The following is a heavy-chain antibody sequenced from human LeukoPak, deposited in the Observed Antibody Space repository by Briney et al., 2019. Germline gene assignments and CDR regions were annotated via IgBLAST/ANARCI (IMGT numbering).Heavy chain of an antibody. D-gene: IGHD3-10*01. CDR2: IYHSGST. CDR3: ARGSGFGELYSF. CDR1: GGSISSSNW. V-gene: IGHV4-4*02. J-gene: IGHJ4*02. Sequence: ASETLSLTCAVSGGSISSSNWWSWVRQPPGKGLEWIGEIYHSGSTYYNPSLKSRVTISVDTSKNQFSLKLSSVTAADTAVYYCARGSGFGELYSFWGQGTLVTVSS.